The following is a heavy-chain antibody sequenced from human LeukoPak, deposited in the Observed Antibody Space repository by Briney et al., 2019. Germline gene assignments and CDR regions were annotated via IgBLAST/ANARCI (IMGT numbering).Heavy chain of an antibody. Sequence: PGGSLRLSCAASAFTFSTYSMNWVRQAPGKGLEWISNIRTTAEGAKYAYYADSVKGRVTISRDDGKNTLYLHMNSLRDDDTAVYYCATDQRYAFDYWGQGILVTVSS. CDR3: ATDQRYAFDY. J-gene: IGHJ4*02. D-gene: IGHD3-9*01. CDR1: AFTFSTYS. V-gene: IGHV3-48*02. CDR2: IRTTAEGAKYA.